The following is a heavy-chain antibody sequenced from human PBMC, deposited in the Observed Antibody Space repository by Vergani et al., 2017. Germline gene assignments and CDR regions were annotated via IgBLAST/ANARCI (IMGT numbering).Heavy chain of an antibody. CDR1: GATFRSNT. V-gene: IGHV1-69*08. CDR3: ARDPRGYGGDPEDYYYGMDV. J-gene: IGHJ6*02. CDR2: IIPVLGKT. Sequence: QVQLVQSGAEVKKPGSSVKVSCKASGATFRSNTISWVRQVPGQGLEWMGRIIPVLGKTKYAQDFQGRLTITADTSTSTAYMELTSLRSQDTAVYYCARDPRGYGGDPEDYYYGMDVWGQATTVTVSS. D-gene: IGHD2-21*02.